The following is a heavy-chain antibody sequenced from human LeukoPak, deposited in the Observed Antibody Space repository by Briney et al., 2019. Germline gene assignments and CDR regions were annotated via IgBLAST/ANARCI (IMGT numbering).Heavy chain of an antibody. J-gene: IGHJ4*02. CDR1: GGSISSSNW. D-gene: IGHD2-2*01. V-gene: IGHV4-4*02. CDR2: IYHSGST. Sequence: SETLSLTCAVSGGSISSSNWWSWVRQPPGKGLEWIGEIYHSGSTNYNPSLKSRVTISVDTSKNQFFLKLSSVTAADTAVYYCARGGGHYCSSTSCSFDYWGQGTLVTVSS. CDR3: ARGGGHYCSSTSCSFDY.